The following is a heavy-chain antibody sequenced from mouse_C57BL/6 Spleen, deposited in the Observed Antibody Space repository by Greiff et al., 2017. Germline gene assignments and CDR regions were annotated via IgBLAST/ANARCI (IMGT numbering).Heavy chain of an antibody. V-gene: IGHV1-74*01. CDR3: AILRPITAMDFDF. CDR2: IHPSDSDT. CDR1: GYTFTSYW. J-gene: IGHJ1*03. D-gene: IGHD1-2*01. Sequence: QVQLQQPGPELVKPGASVKVSCKASGYTFTSYWMHWVKQRPGQGLEWIGRIHPSDSDTNYNQKFKGKATLTVDKSSSTAYMQLLSLTSEDSAVYYWAILRPITAMDFDFWGTGTTVTVSA.